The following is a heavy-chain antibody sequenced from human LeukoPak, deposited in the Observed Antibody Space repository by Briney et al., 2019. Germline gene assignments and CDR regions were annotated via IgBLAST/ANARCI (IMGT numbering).Heavy chain of an antibody. CDR3: AKQPYNYYYLDV. V-gene: IGHV3-23*01. J-gene: IGHJ6*03. Sequence: GGSLRLSCAISGLTFHDYAMTWVRQAPGKGLEWVSTIFGDSSKTYYADSVKGRFTISRDNSNYMLFLHMNNLRAEDTAIYYCAKQPYNYYYLDVWGKGTTVTVSS. CDR1: GLTFHDYA. D-gene: IGHD2-21*01. CDR2: IFGDSSKT.